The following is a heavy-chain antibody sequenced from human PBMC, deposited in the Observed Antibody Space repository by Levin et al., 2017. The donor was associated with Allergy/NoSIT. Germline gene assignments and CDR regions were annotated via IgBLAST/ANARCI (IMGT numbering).Heavy chain of an antibody. CDR3: AGTPYSSGWFTHFDY. Sequence: SQTLSLTCAVSGGSISSTNWWTWVRQTPGKGLEWIGEIYHSGSTNYNPSLKSRVTISVDKSKNQFSLNLSSLTAADTAVYYCAGTPYSSGWFTHFDYWGQGTLVTVSS. CDR2: IYHSGST. J-gene: IGHJ4*02. CDR1: GGSISSTNW. V-gene: IGHV4-4*02. D-gene: IGHD6-19*01.